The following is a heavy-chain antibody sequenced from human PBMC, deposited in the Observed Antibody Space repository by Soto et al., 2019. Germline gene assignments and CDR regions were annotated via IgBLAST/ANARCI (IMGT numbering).Heavy chain of an antibody. CDR3: ARFVRDYGDYDLEDRFDY. CDR2: IYYSGST. V-gene: IGHV4-59*01. D-gene: IGHD4-17*01. CDR1: GGSISSYY. Sequence: PSETLSLTCTVSGGSISSYYWSWIRQPPGKGLEWIGYIYYSGSTNYNPSLKSRVTISVDTSKNQFSLKLSSVTAADTAVYYCARFVRDYGDYDLEDRFDYWGQGTLVTVSS. J-gene: IGHJ4*02.